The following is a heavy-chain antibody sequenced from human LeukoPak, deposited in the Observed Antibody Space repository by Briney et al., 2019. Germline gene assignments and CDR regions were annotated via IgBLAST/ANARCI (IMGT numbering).Heavy chain of an antibody. CDR2: ISGSGGST. D-gene: IGHD4-11*01. J-gene: IGHJ4*02. CDR3: AKDRSDTVTTLSVGY. V-gene: IGHV3-23*01. Sequence: PGGSLRLSCAASGFTFSSYAMSWFRQAPGKGLEWVSAISGSGGSTYYADSVKGRFTISRDNSKNTLYLQMNSLRAEDTAVYYCAKDRSDTVTTLSVGYWGQGTLVTVSS. CDR1: GFTFSSYA.